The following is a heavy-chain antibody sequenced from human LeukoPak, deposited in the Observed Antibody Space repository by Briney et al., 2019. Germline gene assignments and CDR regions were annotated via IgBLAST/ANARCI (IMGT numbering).Heavy chain of an antibody. V-gene: IGHV3-30-3*01. CDR2: ISYDGSNK. CDR3: ARVAQVWELPGGFDY. J-gene: IGHJ4*02. CDR1: GFTFSSYA. D-gene: IGHD1-26*01. Sequence: PGRSLRLSCAASGFTFSSYAMHWVRQAPGKGLEWVAVISYDGSNKYYADSVKGRFTISRDNSKNTLYLQMNSLRAEDTAVCYCARVAQVWELPGGFDYWGQGTLVTVSS.